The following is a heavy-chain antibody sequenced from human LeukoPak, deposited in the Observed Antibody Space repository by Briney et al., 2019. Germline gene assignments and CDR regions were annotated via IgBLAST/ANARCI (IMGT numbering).Heavy chain of an antibody. V-gene: IGHV4-38-2*02. Sequence: SETLSLTCTVSGYSISSGYYWGWIRQPPGKGLEWIGSIYHSGSSYYNPSLKSRVTISVDTSKNQFSLKLSSVTAADTAVYYCARHSSYYGNFDYWGQGTLVTVSS. J-gene: IGHJ4*02. D-gene: IGHD3-10*01. CDR3: ARHSSYYGNFDY. CDR2: IYHSGSS. CDR1: GYSISSGYY.